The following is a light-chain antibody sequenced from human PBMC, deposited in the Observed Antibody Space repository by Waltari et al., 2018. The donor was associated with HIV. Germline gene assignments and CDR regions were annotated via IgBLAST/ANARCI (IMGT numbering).Light chain of an antibody. CDR3: GVWDDSLNGQV. Sequence: QSVLTQPPSASGTPGQRVTISCSGSSPNIGKNTVNWYQQLPGTAPKLRIYTNNQRPAGVPDRFAGSKAGTSASLAISGLHSDDEAHYYCGVWDDSLNGQVFGGGTKLTVL. CDR1: SPNIGKNT. V-gene: IGLV1-44*01. CDR2: TNN. J-gene: IGLJ2*01.